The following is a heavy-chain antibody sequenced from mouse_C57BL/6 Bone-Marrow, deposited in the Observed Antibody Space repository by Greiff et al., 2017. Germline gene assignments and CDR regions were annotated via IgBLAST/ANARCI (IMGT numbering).Heavy chain of an antibody. Sequence: EVKVEESGPGLVKPSQSLSLTCSVTGYSITSGYYWNWIRQFPGNKLEWMGYISYDGSNNYNPSLKNRISITRDTSKNQFFLKLNSVTTEDTATYYCARGGYYYGTPDVWGTGTTVTVSS. CDR3: ARGGYYYGTPDV. J-gene: IGHJ1*03. V-gene: IGHV3-6*01. CDR2: ISYDGSN. D-gene: IGHD1-1*01. CDR1: GYSITSGYY.